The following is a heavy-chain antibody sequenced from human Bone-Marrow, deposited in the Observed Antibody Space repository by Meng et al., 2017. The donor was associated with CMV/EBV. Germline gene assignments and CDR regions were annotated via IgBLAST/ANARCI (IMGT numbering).Heavy chain of an antibody. CDR1: GFTFSSYE. CDR2: ISRSGNTI. Sequence: GESLKISCAASGFTFSSYEMNWVRQAPGKGLEWVSYISRSGNTIYYADSVKGRFTISRDNAKKSPYLQMKGLRAEDTAVYYCAGAPYCGDECYSDYWGQGTVVTVSS. CDR3: AGAPYCGDECYSDY. V-gene: IGHV3-48*03. D-gene: IGHD2-21*01. J-gene: IGHJ4*02.